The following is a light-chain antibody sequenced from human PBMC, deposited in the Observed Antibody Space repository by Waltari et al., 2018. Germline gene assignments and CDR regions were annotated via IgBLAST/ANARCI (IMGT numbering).Light chain of an antibody. V-gene: IGLV1-40*01. CDR3: QSYDSSLSDSGV. CDR2: GNN. CDR1: SSNIGAGYD. Sequence: QSILTQPPSVSGAPGQKVTISCTGSSSNIGAGYDVHWYQQLQGAAPKLIISGNNNPRSGVPDRFSGSKSGTSASLDITGLQTEDEADYYCQSYDSSLSDSGVFGGGTKVTVL. J-gene: IGLJ3*02.